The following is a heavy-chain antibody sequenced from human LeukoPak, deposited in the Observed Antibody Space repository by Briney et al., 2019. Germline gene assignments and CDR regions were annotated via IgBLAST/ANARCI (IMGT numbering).Heavy chain of an antibody. Sequence: ASVKVSCKASGGTFSSYTISWVRQAPGQGLEWMGRIIPILGTANYAQKFQGRVTITADKSTSTAYMELSSLRSEDTAVYYCARQILAMAENYYYYMDVWGKGTLVTVSS. CDR2: IIPILGTA. D-gene: IGHD5-18*01. CDR1: GGTFSSYT. J-gene: IGHJ6*03. CDR3: ARQILAMAENYYYYMDV. V-gene: IGHV1-69*08.